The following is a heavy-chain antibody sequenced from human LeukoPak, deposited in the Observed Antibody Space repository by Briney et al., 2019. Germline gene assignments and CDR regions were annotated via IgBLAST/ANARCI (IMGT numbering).Heavy chain of an antibody. V-gene: IGHV3-48*03. Sequence: GGSLRLSCAASGFTFASYEMNWVRQTPGKGLEWVSYIGSSDSASTRYYADSVKGRFTISRDNAKNSQYLQMTSLRAEDTAIYYCVRWVDYWGQGTLVTVSS. D-gene: IGHD3-16*01. CDR2: IGSSDSASTR. CDR3: VRWVDY. CDR1: GFTFASYE. J-gene: IGHJ4*02.